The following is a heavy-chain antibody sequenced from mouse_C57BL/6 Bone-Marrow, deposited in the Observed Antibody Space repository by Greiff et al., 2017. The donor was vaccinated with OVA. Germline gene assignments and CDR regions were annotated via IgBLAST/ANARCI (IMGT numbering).Heavy chain of an antibody. Sequence: VQLQQSGAELARPGASVKLSCKASGYTFTSYGISWVKQRTGQGLEWIGEIYPRSGNTYYNEKFKGKATLTADKSSSTAYTALRSLRCEDSAVYAGERDGSIYTVIDPFAYWGQGTLVTVSA. CDR2: IYPRSGNT. D-gene: IGHD1-1*01. CDR1: GYTFTSYG. V-gene: IGHV1-81*01. J-gene: IGHJ3*01. CDR3: ERDGSIYTVIDPFAY.